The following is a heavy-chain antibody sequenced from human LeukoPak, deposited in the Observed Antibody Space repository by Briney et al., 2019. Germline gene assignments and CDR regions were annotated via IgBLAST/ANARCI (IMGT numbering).Heavy chain of an antibody. J-gene: IGHJ4*02. CDR2: ISAYNGNT. V-gene: IGHV1-18*01. Sequence: ASVKVSCKASGYTFTSYGSSWVRQAPGQGVEGTGWISAYNGNTNYAQKLQGRVTMTTDTSTSTAYMELRSLRSDDTAVYYCARDRAYDYVWGSDYWGQGTLVTVSS. CDR1: GYTFTSYG. D-gene: IGHD3-16*01. CDR3: ARDRAYDYVWGSDY.